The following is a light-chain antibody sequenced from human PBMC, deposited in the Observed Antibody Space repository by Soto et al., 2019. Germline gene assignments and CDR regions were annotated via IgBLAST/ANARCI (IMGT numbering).Light chain of an antibody. CDR2: GAS. Sequence: EIVMTQSPATQSVSPGERATLSCRTSQSVSSNLAWYQQKPGQAPRLLIYGASTRATGVPARFSGSGSGTEFTLTISSLQSEDLAVYYCQQYNKWPMYTFGQGTKLEIK. CDR3: QQYNKWPMYT. V-gene: IGKV3-15*01. J-gene: IGKJ2*01. CDR1: QSVSSN.